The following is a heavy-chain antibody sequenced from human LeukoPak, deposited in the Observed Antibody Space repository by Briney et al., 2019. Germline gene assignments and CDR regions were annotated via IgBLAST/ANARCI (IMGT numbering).Heavy chain of an antibody. Sequence: SETLSLTCAVSGYSISSGYYWGWIRQPPGKGLEWIGSIYHSGSTYYNPSLKSRVTISVDTSKNQFSLKLSSVTAADTAVYYCARSYYDFWSGYQAYYFDYWGRGTLVTVSS. J-gene: IGHJ4*02. CDR2: IYHSGST. CDR1: GYSISSGYY. CDR3: ARSYYDFWSGYQAYYFDY. V-gene: IGHV4-38-2*01. D-gene: IGHD3-3*01.